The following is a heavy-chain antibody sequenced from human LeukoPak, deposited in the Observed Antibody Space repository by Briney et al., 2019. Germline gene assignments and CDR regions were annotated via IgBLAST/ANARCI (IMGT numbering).Heavy chain of an antibody. CDR1: GFTFSSYE. Sequence: AGGSLRLSCAASGFTFSSYEINWVRQAPGKGLEWVSYISTSGTTIYYADSVKGRFTMSRDNAKNSLYLQMNSLRAEDTAVYYCARTVWFDPWGQGTLVTVSS. V-gene: IGHV3-48*03. CDR2: ISTSGTTI. CDR3: ARTVWFDP. J-gene: IGHJ5*02.